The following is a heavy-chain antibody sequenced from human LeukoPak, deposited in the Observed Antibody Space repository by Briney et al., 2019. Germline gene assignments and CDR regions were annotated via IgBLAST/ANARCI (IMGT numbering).Heavy chain of an antibody. CDR3: ARGDGYNYLDY. Sequence: GGSLRLSCAASGFTFSSSAMSWVRQVPGKGLEWVSGISASGGSTYYADSVRGRFTISRDNSKNTLYLQMNSLRAEDTAVYYCARGDGYNYLDYWGQGTLVTVSS. CDR2: ISASGGST. V-gene: IGHV3-23*01. D-gene: IGHD5-24*01. CDR1: GFTFSSSA. J-gene: IGHJ4*02.